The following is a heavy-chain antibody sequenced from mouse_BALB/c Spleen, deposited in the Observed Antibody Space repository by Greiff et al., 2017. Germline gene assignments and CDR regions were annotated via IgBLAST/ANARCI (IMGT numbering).Heavy chain of an antibody. Sequence: QVQLQQSGAGLVKPGASVKLSCKASGYTFTEYIIHWVKPRSGQGLEWIGWVYPGSGSIKYNEKFKDKATLTADKSSSTVYMELSRLTSEDSAVYFCARHEEPYGYDGYFDYWGQGTTLTVSS. CDR1: GYTFTEYI. V-gene: IGHV1-62-2*01. J-gene: IGHJ2*01. CDR2: VYPGSGSI. CDR3: ARHEEPYGYDGYFDY. D-gene: IGHD2-2*01.